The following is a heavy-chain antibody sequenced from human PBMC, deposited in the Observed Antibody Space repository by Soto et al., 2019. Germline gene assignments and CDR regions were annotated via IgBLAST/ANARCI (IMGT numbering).Heavy chain of an antibody. CDR2: ISTYNGKT. CDR1: GYTFTSYG. J-gene: IGHJ6*02. V-gene: IGHV1-18*01. D-gene: IGHD2-2*01. Sequence: GASVKVSCKASGYTFTSYGISWVRQAPGQGLEWMGWISTYNGKTNYAQKLQGRVTMTTDTSTSTAYMELRSLRSDDTAVYYCARAVGYCISTSCYDYYYGMDVWGQGTTVTVPS. CDR3: ARAVGYCISTSCYDYYYGMDV.